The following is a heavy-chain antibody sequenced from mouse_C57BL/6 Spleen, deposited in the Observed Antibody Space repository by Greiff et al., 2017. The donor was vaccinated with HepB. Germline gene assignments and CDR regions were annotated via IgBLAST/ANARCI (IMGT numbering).Heavy chain of an antibody. CDR3: ARNFDDGYPFYAMDY. D-gene: IGHD2-3*01. J-gene: IGHJ4*01. CDR1: GFSLTSYG. V-gene: IGHV2-2*01. CDR2: IWSGGST. Sequence: VQGVESGPGLVQPSQSLSITCTVSGFSLTSYGVHWVRQSPGKGLEWLGVIWSGGSTDYNAAFISRLSISKDNSKSQVFFKMNSLQADDTAIYYCARNFDDGYPFYAMDYWGQGTSVTVSS.